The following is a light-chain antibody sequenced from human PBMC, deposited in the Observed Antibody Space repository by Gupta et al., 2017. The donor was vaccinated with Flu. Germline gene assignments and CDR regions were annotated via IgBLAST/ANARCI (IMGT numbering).Light chain of an antibody. CDR1: DSNIGRNS. Sequence: QSILSQPPSVSGAPGQSVTISCLGSDSNIGRNSVNWYQHSPGAAPRLLIYSRRQRPSGVPDRFSGAQSGTSASLTISGLRSEDEADYYGADWDDNLDGVIFGGGTKVTVL. V-gene: IGLV1-44*01. J-gene: IGLJ2*01. CDR2: SRR. CDR3: ADWDDNLDGVI.